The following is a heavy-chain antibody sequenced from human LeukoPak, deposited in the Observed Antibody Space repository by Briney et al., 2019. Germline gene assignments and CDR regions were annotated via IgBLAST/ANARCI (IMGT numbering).Heavy chain of an antibody. CDR1: GFTFSSYE. Sequence: PGGSLRVSRAASGFTFSSYEMNWVRQAPGKGLEWVSYISRSSSYTNYADSVKGRFTISRDNAKNSLYLQMNSLRAEDTAVYYCARLGSPADREAFDIWGQGSMVTVSS. J-gene: IGHJ3*02. V-gene: IGHV3-21*05. D-gene: IGHD1-26*01. CDR3: ARLGSPADREAFDI. CDR2: ISRSSSYT.